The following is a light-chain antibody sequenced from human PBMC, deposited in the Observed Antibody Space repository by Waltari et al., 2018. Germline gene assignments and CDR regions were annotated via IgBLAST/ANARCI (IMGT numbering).Light chain of an antibody. J-gene: IGKJ1*01. CDR1: QSISSY. Sequence: DIQMTQSPSSLSASVGDRVSITCRASQSISSYLNWYLQKPGKAPKLLIYAASSLQSGVPSRFSGSGSETDFTLTISSLQPEDFATYFCQQSYSTPPTWTFGQGTKVEIK. CDR3: QQSYSTPPTWT. CDR2: AAS. V-gene: IGKV1-39*01.